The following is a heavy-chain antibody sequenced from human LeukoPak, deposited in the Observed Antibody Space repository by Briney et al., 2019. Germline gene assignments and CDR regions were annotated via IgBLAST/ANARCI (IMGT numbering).Heavy chain of an antibody. V-gene: IGHV3-23*01. J-gene: IGHJ4*02. D-gene: IGHD1-26*01. Sequence: GGSLRLSCAASGFTFSNYAMSWVRQAPGKGLEWVSALSGGGGSTYYADSVKGRFTISRDNSKNTLYLQMTSLRAEDTAVYYCAKVLGRYPNYPLDYWGQGKLVTVSS. CDR3: AKVLGRYPNYPLDY. CDR1: GFTFSNYA. CDR2: LSGGGGST.